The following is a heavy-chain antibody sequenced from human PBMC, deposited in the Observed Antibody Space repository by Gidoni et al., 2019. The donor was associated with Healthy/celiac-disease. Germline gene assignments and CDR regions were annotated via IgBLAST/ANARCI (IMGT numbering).Heavy chain of an antibody. J-gene: IGHJ4*02. Sequence: QVQLVQSGAEVKKPGASVKVSCKASGYTFTGYSTHWVRQASGQGLEWMGWINPNSGGTNYAQKFQGRVTMTRDTSISTAYMELSRLRSDDTAVYYCASIAARLGLMYFDYWGQGTLVTVSA. V-gene: IGHV1-2*02. CDR3: ASIAARLGLMYFDY. D-gene: IGHD6-6*01. CDR2: INPNSGGT. CDR1: GYTFTGYS.